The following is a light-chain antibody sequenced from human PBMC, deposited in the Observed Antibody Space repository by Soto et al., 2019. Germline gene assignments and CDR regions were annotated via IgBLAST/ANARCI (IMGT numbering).Light chain of an antibody. Sequence: DIQMTQSPSSLSASVGDRVTISCRASQSIRSYLNWYQQKPGKAPKLLIYAASNLQSGVPSRFSGSGSGTDFTLTISSLPPEDFATYYGQQRHNTPLIFGGGTKVEI. CDR2: AAS. J-gene: IGKJ4*01. CDR3: QQRHNTPLI. CDR1: QSIRSY. V-gene: IGKV1-39*01.